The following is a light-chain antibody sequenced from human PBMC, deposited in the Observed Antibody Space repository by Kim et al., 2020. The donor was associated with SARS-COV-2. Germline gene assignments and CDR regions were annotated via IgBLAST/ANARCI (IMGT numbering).Light chain of an antibody. J-gene: IGLJ1*01. CDR2: DVG. CDR3: SSYAGSYTLYV. CDR1: RTDVGGYNY. Sequence: SVTISCTGTRTDVGGYNYVSWYQQHPGGAPKLMIYDVGKRPSGVPDRCSGSKSGNTASLSISGLQAEDEADYYCSSYAGSYTLYVFGGGTKVTVL. V-gene: IGLV2-11*01.